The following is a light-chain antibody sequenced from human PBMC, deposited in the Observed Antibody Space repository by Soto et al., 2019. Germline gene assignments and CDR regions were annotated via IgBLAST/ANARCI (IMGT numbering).Light chain of an antibody. CDR1: SSDIGGHDD. CDR3: CSYTSDLTPYV. Sequence: QSALAQPASVSGSPGQSITISCTGTSSDIGGHDDVSWYQQHPGKVPKLLIYGVTDRPSGVSNRSSGSKSGNVASLTISGLQAEDEADYYCCSYTSDLTPYVSGTGTKVTV. V-gene: IGLV2-14*03. CDR2: GVT. J-gene: IGLJ1*01.